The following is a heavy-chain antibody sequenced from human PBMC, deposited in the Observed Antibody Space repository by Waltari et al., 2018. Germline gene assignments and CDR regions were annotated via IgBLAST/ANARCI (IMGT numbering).Heavy chain of an antibody. CDR3: TRVDLVGDPTLGNFYYYGMDV. CDR2: IRNKPNNFAT. D-gene: IGHD1-26*01. V-gene: IGHV3-73*01. CDR1: GLTFVASP. J-gene: IGHJ6*02. Sequence: EVQLVESGGGLVQPGGSLNLPCAASGLTFVASPVHWVRQASGKGLEWVGRIRNKPNNFATVYAASVKGRFIISRDDSKNTAYLQMNSLKTEDTAVYYCTRVDLVGDPTLGNFYYYGMDVWGQGTTVTVSS.